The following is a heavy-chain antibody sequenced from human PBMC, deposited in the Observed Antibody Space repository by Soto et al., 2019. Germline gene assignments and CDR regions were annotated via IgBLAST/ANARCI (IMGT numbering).Heavy chain of an antibody. D-gene: IGHD6-6*01. J-gene: IGHJ4*02. CDR2: IYYSGRT. CDR3: ARDRSNSPDYFDY. CDR1: GGSISSDDYY. V-gene: IGHV4-30-4*01. Sequence: PSETLSLTCTVSGGSISSDDYYWSWIRQPPGKGLEWIGYIYYSGRTDYNPSLKSRVIISIDTSKNQFSLNLNSVSAADTAVYYCARDRSNSPDYFDYWGKGTLVIVSS.